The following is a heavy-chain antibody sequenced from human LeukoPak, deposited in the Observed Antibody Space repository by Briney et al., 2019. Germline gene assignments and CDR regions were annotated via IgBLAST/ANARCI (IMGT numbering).Heavy chain of an antibody. Sequence: SETLSLTCTVSGGSLNDYFWDWIRQAPGKGLEWIGNIYYRGDTNYNPSLKGRLTVSLDTSKNHFSLKLTSVTAADTAVYYCARGRFFYYMDVWGEGPTVTVSS. V-gene: IGHV4-59*12. CDR2: IYYRGDT. CDR3: ARGRFFYYMDV. J-gene: IGHJ6*03. CDR1: GGSLNDYF.